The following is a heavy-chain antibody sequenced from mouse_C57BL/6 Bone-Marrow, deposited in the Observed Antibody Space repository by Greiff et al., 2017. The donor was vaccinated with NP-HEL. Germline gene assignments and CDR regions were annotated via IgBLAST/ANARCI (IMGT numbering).Heavy chain of an antibody. J-gene: IGHJ2*01. CDR3: ARATVPDY. CDR1: GFTFSSYA. V-gene: IGHV5-4*01. Sequence: EVQWVESGGGLVKPGGSLKLSCAASGFTFSSYAMSWVRQTPEKRLEWVATISDGGSYTYYPDNVKGRFTISRDNAKNNLYLQMSHLKSEDTAMYYCARATVPDYWGQGTTLTVSS. CDR2: ISDGGSYT. D-gene: IGHD1-1*01.